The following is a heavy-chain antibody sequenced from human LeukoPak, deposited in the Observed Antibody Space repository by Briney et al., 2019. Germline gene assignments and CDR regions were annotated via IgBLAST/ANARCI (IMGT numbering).Heavy chain of an antibody. V-gene: IGHV5-51*01. D-gene: IGHD3-22*01. CDR3: GRLYYDSSGYQTGPFDY. J-gene: IGHJ4*02. CDR1: GSSFTSYW. CDR2: IYPGDYDT. Sequence: GESRQISGQGSGSSFTSYWIGWVRQLPGKGLEWMGIIYPGDYDTRYSPSFQGQSTISADKSVSTAYLQCRSMKASDTAMYYCGRLYYDSSGYQTGPFDYWGQGTLVTVSS.